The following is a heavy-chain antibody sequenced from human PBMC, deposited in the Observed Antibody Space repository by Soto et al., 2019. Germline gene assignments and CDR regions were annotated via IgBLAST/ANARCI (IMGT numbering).Heavy chain of an antibody. D-gene: IGHD6-13*01. CDR1: GYRFSTYW. J-gene: IGHJ4*02. V-gene: IGHV5-51*01. CDR2: IYPADSDT. Sequence: LGESLKISCQGSGYRFSTYWIHWLRQLPGKGLESVGIIYPADSDTRYSPSFQGQVTISADKTISTTYLQWSSLEASDTAMYFCARRYIAAPATAFDLWGQGTPVTVSS. CDR3: ARRYIAAPATAFDL.